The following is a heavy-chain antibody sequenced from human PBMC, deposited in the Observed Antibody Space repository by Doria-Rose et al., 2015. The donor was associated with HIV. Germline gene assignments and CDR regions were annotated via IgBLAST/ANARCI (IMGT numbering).Heavy chain of an antibody. CDR2: INPNSGGT. J-gene: IGHJ4*02. Sequence: MHWVRQAPGQGLEWMGWINPNSGGTNYAQKFQGRVTMTRDTSISTAYMDLSRLRPDDTAVYYCARGGNGHDLYFDYWGQGTLVTVSS. V-gene: IGHV1-2*02. CDR3: ARGGNGHDLYFDY. D-gene: IGHD5-12*01.